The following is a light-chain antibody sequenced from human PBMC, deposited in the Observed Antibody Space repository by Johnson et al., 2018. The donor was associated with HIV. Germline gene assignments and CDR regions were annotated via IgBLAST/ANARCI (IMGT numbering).Light chain of an antibody. CDR2: ENN. Sequence: QPVLTQPPSVSAAPGQKVTISCSGSSSNIGNNYVSWYQQLPGTAPKLLIYENNKRPSGIPDRFSGSKSGTSATLGITGLQTGDEADYYCGTWDSSLRGVFGTGTKVTVL. J-gene: IGLJ1*01. CDR3: GTWDSSLRGV. V-gene: IGLV1-51*02. CDR1: SSNIGNNY.